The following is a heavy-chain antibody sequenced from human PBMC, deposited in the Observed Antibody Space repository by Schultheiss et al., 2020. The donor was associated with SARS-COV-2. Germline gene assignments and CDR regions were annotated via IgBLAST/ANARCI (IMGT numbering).Heavy chain of an antibody. CDR1: GFTFSSYA. V-gene: IGHV3-64*01. D-gene: IGHD3-16*01. CDR2: ISSNGGST. J-gene: IGHJ6*02. CDR3: ARDRTVLGSFYYYYGMDV. Sequence: GGSLRLSCAASGFTFSSYAMHWVRQAPGKGLEYVSAISSNGGSTYYANSVKGRFTISRDNSKNTLYLQMNSLRAEDTAVYYCARDRTVLGSFYYYYGMDVWGQGTTVTVSS.